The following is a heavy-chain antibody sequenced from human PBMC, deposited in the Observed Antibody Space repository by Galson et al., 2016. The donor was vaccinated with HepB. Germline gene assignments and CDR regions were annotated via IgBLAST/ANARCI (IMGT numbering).Heavy chain of an antibody. CDR3: ARDIYEGAMDV. D-gene: IGHD5/OR15-5a*01. Sequence: SLRLSCAASGFNFRAAWMTWIRQPPGKGLEWVSSIYSDGRTYYADSVKGRFTISRDNSKNTLFLQMNGLRADDTAVYYCARDIYEGAMDVWGKGTTVTVSS. J-gene: IGHJ6*03. V-gene: IGHV3-53*01. CDR2: IYSDGRT. CDR1: GFNFRAAW.